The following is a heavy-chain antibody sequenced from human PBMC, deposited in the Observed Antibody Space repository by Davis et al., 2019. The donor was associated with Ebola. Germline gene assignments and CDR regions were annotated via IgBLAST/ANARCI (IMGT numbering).Heavy chain of an antibody. CDR3: TRRRHYDFWSGSDY. Sequence: GESLKISCAASGFTFDDYTMHWVRQAPGKGLEWVGFIRSKAYGGTTEYAASVKGRFTISRDDSKSIAYLQMNSLKTEDTAVYYCTRRRHYDFWSGSDYWGQGTLVTVSS. CDR2: IRSKAYGGTT. J-gene: IGHJ4*02. V-gene: IGHV3-49*04. D-gene: IGHD3-3*01. CDR1: GFTFDDYT.